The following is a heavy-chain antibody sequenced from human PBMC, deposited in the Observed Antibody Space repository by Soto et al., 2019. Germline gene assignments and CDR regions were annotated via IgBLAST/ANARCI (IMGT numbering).Heavy chain of an antibody. J-gene: IGHJ5*02. CDR1: GASISGFY. Sequence: KTSETLSLTCTVSGASISGFYWSWIRKSAGKGLEWIGRIYATGTTDYNPSLKSRVMMSVDTSKRQFSLKLRSVTAADTAVYYCVRDGTKTLRDWFDPWGQGISVTVSS. CDR3: VRDGTKTLRDWFDP. CDR2: IYATGTT. D-gene: IGHD1-1*01. V-gene: IGHV4-4*07.